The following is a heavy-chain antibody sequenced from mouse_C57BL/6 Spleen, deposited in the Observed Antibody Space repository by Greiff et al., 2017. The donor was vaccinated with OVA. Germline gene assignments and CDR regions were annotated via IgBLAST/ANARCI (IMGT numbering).Heavy chain of an antibody. Sequence: VQLQQSGGGLVQPGGSLSLSCAASGFTFTDYYMSWVRQPPGKALEWLGFISNKANGYTTEYSASVKGRLTISRDNSQCILYSQMNAVKAEDSATYCCARSSSYGDPDYWGQGTTLTVSS. V-gene: IGHV7-3*01. D-gene: IGHD2-13*01. CDR1: GFTFTDYY. CDR3: ARSSSYGDPDY. CDR2: ISNKANGYTT. J-gene: IGHJ2*01.